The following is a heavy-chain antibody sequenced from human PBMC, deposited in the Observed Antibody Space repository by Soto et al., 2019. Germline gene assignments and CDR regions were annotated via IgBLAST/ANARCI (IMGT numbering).Heavy chain of an antibody. CDR1: GFTFSTYA. Sequence: EVQLLEFGGGLVQPGGSLRLSCAASGFTFSTYAMSWVLQAPGKGLEWVTGLYGSGRGISYADSVKGRFTISIDNSNDILYLEMRILRVDDTAVYYCAKDRQPDGLSPFDHWGQGTLVIVSS. J-gene: IGHJ4*02. D-gene: IGHD2-8*01. CDR3: AKDRQPDGLSPFDH. CDR2: LYGSGRGI. V-gene: IGHV3-23*01.